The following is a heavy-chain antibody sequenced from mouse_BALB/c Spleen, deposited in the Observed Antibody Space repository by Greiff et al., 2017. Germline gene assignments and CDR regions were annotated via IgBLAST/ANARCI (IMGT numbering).Heavy chain of an antibody. D-gene: IGHD2-10*02. CDR3: ARGYGNYVDYAMDY. CDR2: IYPGGGYT. CDR1: GYTFTNYW. V-gene: IGHV1-63*02. J-gene: IGHJ4*01. Sequence: QVQLKQSGAELVRPGTSVKISCKASGYTFTNYWLGWVKQRPGHGLEWIGDIYPGGGYTNYNEKFKGKATLTADTSSSTAYMQLSSLTSEDSAVYFCARGYGNYVDYAMDYWGQGTSVTVSS.